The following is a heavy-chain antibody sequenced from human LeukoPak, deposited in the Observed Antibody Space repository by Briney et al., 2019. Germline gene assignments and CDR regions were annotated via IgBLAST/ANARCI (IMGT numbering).Heavy chain of an antibody. CDR3: ARDFGKYYLHKGCSFDI. D-gene: IGHD3-10*01. Sequence: GASVKVSCKASGYIFTNYYIHWVRQAPGQGLEWMGIINPGGGSTNYAQKFQGRVTMTRDTSTSTFYMELSSLRSEDTAVYYCARDFGKYYLHKGCSFDIWGQGTMVTVSS. CDR2: INPGGGST. J-gene: IGHJ3*02. CDR1: GYIFTNYY. V-gene: IGHV1-46*01.